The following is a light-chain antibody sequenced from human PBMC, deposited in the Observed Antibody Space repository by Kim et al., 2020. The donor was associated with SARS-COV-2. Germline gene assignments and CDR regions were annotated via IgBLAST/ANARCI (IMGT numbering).Light chain of an antibody. V-gene: IGLV1-40*01. J-gene: IGLJ2*01. Sequence: SVTTSSTGGSSACGDVYDQHRYHPLQGTPPKLLIYGNSNRPAGVPDLFAGSKSGTSASLAITGLQAEDEADYYCQSYDSSLSGVVFGGGTQLTVL. CDR1: SSACGDVYD. CDR3: QSYDSSLSGVV. CDR2: GNS.